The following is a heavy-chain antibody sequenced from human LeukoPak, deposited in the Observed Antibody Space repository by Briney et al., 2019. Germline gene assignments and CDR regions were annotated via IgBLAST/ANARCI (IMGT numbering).Heavy chain of an antibody. CDR2: IKQDGTDK. V-gene: IGHV3-7*01. J-gene: IGHJ3*02. D-gene: IGHD2-2*01. Sequence: GGSLRLSCAGSGFTFSTYWMSWVRQAPGKGLDWVANIKQDGTDKYYVDSVKGRFTISRDNAKNLLYLQMNSLRAEDTAVYYCARDSTFDIWGQGTVVTVSS. CDR1: GFTFSTYW. CDR3: ARDSTFDI.